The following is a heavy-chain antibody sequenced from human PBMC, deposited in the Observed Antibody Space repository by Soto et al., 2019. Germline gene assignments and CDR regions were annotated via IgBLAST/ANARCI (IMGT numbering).Heavy chain of an antibody. J-gene: IGHJ4*02. CDR1: GFTFDDYG. V-gene: IGHV3-20*04. Sequence: GGSLILSCAASGFTFDDYGMSWVRQAPGKGLEWVSGINWNGGSTGYADSVKGRFTISRDNAKNSLYLQMNSLRAEDTALYYCSRSWPRSSKDYFDYWGQGTLVTVSS. D-gene: IGHD6-13*01. CDR3: SRSWPRSSKDYFDY. CDR2: INWNGGST.